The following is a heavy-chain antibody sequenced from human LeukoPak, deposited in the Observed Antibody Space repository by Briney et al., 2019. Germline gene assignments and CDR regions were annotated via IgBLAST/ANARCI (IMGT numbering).Heavy chain of an antibody. J-gene: IGHJ4*02. CDR3: ARRRTAVHPCTSSTCPFSFDF. CDR2: IYPAQSEI. D-gene: IGHD2-2*01. Sequence: GESLKISCQASGYDFINYYIGWVRQVPGKGLEWMGIIYPAQSEIKYSPSFQGQVTFSTDASSSSAFLQWHSLEASDTAIYYCARRRTAVHPCTSSTCPFSFDFWGQGTLVTVSS. CDR1: GYDFINYY. V-gene: IGHV5-51*01.